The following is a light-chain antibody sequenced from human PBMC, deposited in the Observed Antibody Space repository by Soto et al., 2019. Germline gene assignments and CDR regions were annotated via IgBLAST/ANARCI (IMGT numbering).Light chain of an antibody. CDR3: QQYYSYLRT. V-gene: IGKV1-8*01. CDR1: QGISSY. CDR2: AAS. J-gene: IGKJ1*01. Sequence: AIRMTQSPSSFSASTGARVTITCRASQGISSYLAWYQQKPGKAPKLLIYAASTLQSGVPSRFSGSGSGTDFTITSSCLESEDFATYYCQQYYSYLRTFGQGTKVEIK.